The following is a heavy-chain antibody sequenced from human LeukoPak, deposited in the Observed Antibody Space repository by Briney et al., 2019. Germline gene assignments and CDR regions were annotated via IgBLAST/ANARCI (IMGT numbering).Heavy chain of an antibody. CDR1: GFTYSHYG. V-gene: IGHV3-33*06. CDR2: IWSDGTET. CDR3: AKDAQRGFDYSNSLEY. J-gene: IGHJ4*02. D-gene: IGHD4-11*01. Sequence: GRSLRLSCAASGFTYSHYGMHWVRQAPGKGLEWVAVIWSDGTETYYGDAVKGRFTISRDNSRNILYLKIDSLRGEDTAVYYCAKDAQRGFDYSNSLEYWGQGTLVTVSS.